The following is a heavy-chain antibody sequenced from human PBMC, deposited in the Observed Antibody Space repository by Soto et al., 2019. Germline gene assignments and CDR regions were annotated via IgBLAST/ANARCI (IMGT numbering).Heavy chain of an antibody. J-gene: IGHJ6*02. D-gene: IGHD6-13*01. CDR3: ARRSDSSSWYSSYYYYGMDV. Sequence: SETLSLTCTVSGGSISSSSYYWGWIRQPPGKGLEWIGSIYYSGSTYYNPSLKSRVTISVDTSKNQSSLKLSSVTAADTAVYYCARRSDSSSWYSSYYYYGMDVWGQGTTVTVSS. V-gene: IGHV4-39*01. CDR1: GGSISSSSYY. CDR2: IYYSGST.